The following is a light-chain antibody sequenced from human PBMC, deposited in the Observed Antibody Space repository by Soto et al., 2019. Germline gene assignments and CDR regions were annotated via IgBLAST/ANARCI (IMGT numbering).Light chain of an antibody. V-gene: IGKV1-39*01. CDR3: QQTNSIPFT. Sequence: DIQMTQFPSSLSASVGDSVTITCRASQSITSYLNWYQQKPGKAPKLLISAASSLQSGVPSSFSGSGSGTDFTLTISSLQPEDFATYYCQQTNSIPFTFGPGTKVDFK. CDR2: AAS. J-gene: IGKJ3*01. CDR1: QSITSY.